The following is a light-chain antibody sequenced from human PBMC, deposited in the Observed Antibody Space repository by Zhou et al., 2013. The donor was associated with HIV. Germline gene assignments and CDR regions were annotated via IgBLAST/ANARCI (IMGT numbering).Light chain of an antibody. CDR2: GAS. J-gene: IGKJ1*01. CDR3: QQYGSSLPT. Sequence: ETVLTQSPGTLSLSPGERATLSCRASQSVISNYLAWYQQKPGQAPGLLIYGASSRATGIPDRFSGSGSGTDFTLTISRLEPEDFAVYYCQQYGSSLPTFGQGTKVEIK. V-gene: IGKV3-20*01. CDR1: QSVISNY.